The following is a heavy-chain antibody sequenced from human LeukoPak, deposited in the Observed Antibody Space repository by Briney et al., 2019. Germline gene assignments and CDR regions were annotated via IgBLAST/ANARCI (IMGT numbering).Heavy chain of an antibody. CDR3: AKAGGSYYYLDY. D-gene: IGHD1-26*01. CDR1: EFTFSSYG. V-gene: IGHV3-30*18. CDR2: ISYDGSNK. Sequence: QPGGSLRLSCAASEFTFSSYGMHWVRQAPGKGLEWVAFISYDGSNKYYGDSVKGRFTISRDNSMNTLYLQMNSLRAEDTAVYYCAKAGGSYYYLDYWGQGTLVTVSS. J-gene: IGHJ4*02.